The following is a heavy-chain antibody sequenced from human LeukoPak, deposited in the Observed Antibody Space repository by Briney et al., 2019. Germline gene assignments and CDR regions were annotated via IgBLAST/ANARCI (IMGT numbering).Heavy chain of an antibody. CDR3: ASPFMVRGTAIHGDYYGMDV. CDR1: GGTFSSYV. V-gene: IGHV1-69*04. Sequence: VASVKVSCKASGGTFSSYVISWVRQAPGQGLEWMGRIIPILGIANYAQKFQGRVTITADKSTSTADMELSSLRSEDTAVYYCASPFMVRGTAIHGDYYGMDVWGQGTTVTVSS. J-gene: IGHJ6*02. D-gene: IGHD3-10*01. CDR2: IIPILGIA.